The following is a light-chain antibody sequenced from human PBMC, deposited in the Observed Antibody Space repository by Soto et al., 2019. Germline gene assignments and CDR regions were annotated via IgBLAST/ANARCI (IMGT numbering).Light chain of an antibody. V-gene: IGLV1-40*01. CDR1: SSNIGAGYD. Sequence: QSVLTQPPSVSGAPGQRVTISCTGTSSNIGAGYDVHWYQHLPGTAPKLLIYGNSNRPSGVPDRFSGSKSGTSASLAITGLQPEDEADYYCQSYDSSLSGSYVFGPGTKLTVL. J-gene: IGLJ1*01. CDR3: QSYDSSLSGSYV. CDR2: GNS.